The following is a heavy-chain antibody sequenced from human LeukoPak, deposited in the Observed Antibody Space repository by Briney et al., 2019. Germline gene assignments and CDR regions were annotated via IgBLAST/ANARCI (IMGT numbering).Heavy chain of an antibody. CDR1: GYTFTSYG. CDR3: ARGGLYYDSSGPSGY. J-gene: IGHJ4*02. Sequence: ASVKVSCKASGYTFTSYGISWVRQAPGQGLEWMGWISAYNGNTNYAQKLQGRVTMTRNTSIRTAYMELSSLRSEDTAVYYCARGGLYYDSSGPSGYRGQGTLVTVSS. D-gene: IGHD3-22*01. V-gene: IGHV1-18*01. CDR2: ISAYNGNT.